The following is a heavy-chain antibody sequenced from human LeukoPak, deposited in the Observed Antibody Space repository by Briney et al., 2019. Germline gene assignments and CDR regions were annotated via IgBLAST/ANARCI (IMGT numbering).Heavy chain of an antibody. D-gene: IGHD3-10*01. CDR1: GGSISSSSYY. J-gene: IGHJ4*02. Sequence: SETLSLTCTVSGGSISSSSYYWGWIRQPPGKGLEWIGSIYYSGSTNYNPSLKSRVTISVDTSKNQFSLELSSVTAADTAVYYCATLALVRGVTWWDDYWGQGTLVTVSS. CDR3: ATLALVRGVTWWDDY. V-gene: IGHV4-39*07. CDR2: IYYSGST.